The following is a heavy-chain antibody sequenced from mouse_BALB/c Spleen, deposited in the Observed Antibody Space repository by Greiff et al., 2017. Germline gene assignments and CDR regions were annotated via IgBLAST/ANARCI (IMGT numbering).Heavy chain of an antibody. CDR3: ARSYDYDYFDY. J-gene: IGHJ2*01. Sequence: LMAPSQSLSITCTVSGLSLTSYGVHWVRQPPGKGLEWLGVIWAGGSTNYNSALMSRLSISKDNSKSQVFLKMNSLQTDDTAMYYCARSYDYDYFDYWGQGTTLTVSS. V-gene: IGHV2-9*02. D-gene: IGHD2-4*01. CDR2: IWAGGST. CDR1: GLSLTSYG.